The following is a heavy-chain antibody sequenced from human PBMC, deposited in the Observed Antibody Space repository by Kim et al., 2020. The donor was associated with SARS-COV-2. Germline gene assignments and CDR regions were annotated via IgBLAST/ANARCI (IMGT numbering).Heavy chain of an antibody. V-gene: IGHV3-23*01. J-gene: IGHJ4*02. CDR3: AKSPLLAAAVPPFDY. CDR2: ISGSGGST. Sequence: GGSLRLTCAASGFTFSSYAMSWVRQAPGKGLEWVSAISGSGGSTYYADSVKGRFTISRDNSKNTLYLQMNSLRAEDTAVYYCAKSPLLAAAVPPFDYWGQGTLVTVSS. D-gene: IGHD6-13*01. CDR1: GFTFSSYA.